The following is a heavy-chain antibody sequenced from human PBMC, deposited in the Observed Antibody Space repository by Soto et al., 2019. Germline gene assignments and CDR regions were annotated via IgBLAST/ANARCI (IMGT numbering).Heavy chain of an antibody. V-gene: IGHV3-74*01. D-gene: IGHD3-3*01. CDR2: INSDGSST. J-gene: IGHJ6*02. CDR3: ARSGITIFGVVDYYYYGMDV. CDR1: GFTFSSYW. Sequence: GGSLRLSCAASGFTFSSYWMHWVRQAPGKGLVWVSRINSDGSSTSYADSVKGRFTISRDNAKNTLYLQMNSLRAEDTAVYYCARSGITIFGVVDYYYYGMDVWGQGTTVTGSS.